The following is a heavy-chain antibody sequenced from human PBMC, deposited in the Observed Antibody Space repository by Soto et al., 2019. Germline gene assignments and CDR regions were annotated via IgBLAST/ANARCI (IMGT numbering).Heavy chain of an antibody. CDR3: ARDPTVTTQY. CDR1: GFTVSSNY. CDR2: IYSGGNT. D-gene: IGHD4-17*01. V-gene: IGHV3-66*01. J-gene: IGHJ4*02. Sequence: EVQLVESGGGLVQPGGSLRLSCAASGFTVSSNYMSWVRQAPGKGLEWVSVIYSGGNTYYADSVKGRFTISRDNSKNTLYLQMNSLRAEDTAVYHCARDPTVTTQYWGQGTLVTVSS.